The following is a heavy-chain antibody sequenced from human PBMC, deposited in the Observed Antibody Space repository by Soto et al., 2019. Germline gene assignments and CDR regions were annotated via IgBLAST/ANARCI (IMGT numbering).Heavy chain of an antibody. CDR2: ISSNGLSQ. Sequence: QELLVESGGGVVQPGKSLRLSCAASGFTFSSFAMHWVRQAPGKGLEWVSVISSNGLSQFYPDSIRGRFTISRDNSKNTLYLQLDSLRPDDTAVYYCARGGRGLRGAFDVWGQGTEVSVS. V-gene: IGHV3-30*03. D-gene: IGHD3-16*01. CDR3: ARGGRGLRGAFDV. J-gene: IGHJ3*01. CDR1: GFTFSSFA.